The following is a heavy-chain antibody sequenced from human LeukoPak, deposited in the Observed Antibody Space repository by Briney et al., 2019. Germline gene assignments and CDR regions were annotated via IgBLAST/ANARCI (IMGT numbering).Heavy chain of an antibody. CDR2: INPNSGGT. CDR3: ARASLYRSGYSSSCFDY. Sequence: ASVKVSCKASGYTFTGYYMHWVRQAPGQGLEWMGWINPNSGGTNYAQKFQGRVTMTRDTSISTAYMELSRLRSDDTAVYYCARASLYRSGYSSSCFDYWGQGTLVTVSS. CDR1: GYTFTGYY. V-gene: IGHV1-2*02. D-gene: IGHD6-13*01. J-gene: IGHJ4*02.